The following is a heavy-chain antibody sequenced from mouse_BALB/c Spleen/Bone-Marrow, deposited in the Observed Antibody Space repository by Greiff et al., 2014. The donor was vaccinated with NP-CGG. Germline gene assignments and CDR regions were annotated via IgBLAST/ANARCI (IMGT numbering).Heavy chain of an antibody. CDR2: INDGGSYT. V-gene: IGHV5-4*02. J-gene: IGHJ4*01. CDR3: ARDGNFAMDY. D-gene: IGHD2-1*01. CDR1: GFTFSDYY. Sequence: EVQVVESGGGLVKPGGSLRLSCAVSGFTFSDYYMYWVRQNPEKRLEWVATINDGGSYTYYPDSVKGRLTISRDNAKNNLYLQMSSLKSEDTAMYYCARDGNFAMDYWGQGTSVTVSS.